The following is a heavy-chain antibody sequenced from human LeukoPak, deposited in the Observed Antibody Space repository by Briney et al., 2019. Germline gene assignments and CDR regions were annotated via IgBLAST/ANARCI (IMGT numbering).Heavy chain of an antibody. Sequence: ASVKVSCKASGYTFTGYYMHWVRQAPGQGLEWMGRINPNSGGTNYAQKFQGRVTMTRDTSISTAYMELSRLRSDDTAVYYCARGGPTDTAMDALWGYWGQGTLVTVSS. V-gene: IGHV1-2*06. CDR1: GYTFTGYY. D-gene: IGHD5-18*01. CDR3: ARGGPTDTAMDALWGY. J-gene: IGHJ1*01. CDR2: INPNSGGT.